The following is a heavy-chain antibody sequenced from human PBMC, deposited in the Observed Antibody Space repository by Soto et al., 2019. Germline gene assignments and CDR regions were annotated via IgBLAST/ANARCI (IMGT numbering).Heavy chain of an antibody. Sequence: SETLSLTCTVSGGSISSSSYYWGWIRQPPGKGLEWIGSMYYSGSTYYNPSLKSRVTISVDTSKNQFSLKLTSVTAADTAVYFCARECLQCPAAGLFDYWGQGTLVTVSS. CDR1: GGSISSSSYY. D-gene: IGHD1-1*01. CDR3: ARECLQCPAAGLFDY. J-gene: IGHJ4*02. V-gene: IGHV4-39*07. CDR2: MYYSGST.